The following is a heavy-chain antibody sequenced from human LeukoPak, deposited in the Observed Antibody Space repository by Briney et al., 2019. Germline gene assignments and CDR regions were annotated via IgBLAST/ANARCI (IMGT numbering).Heavy chain of an antibody. CDR1: GFTFTSHW. J-gene: IGHJ4*02. Sequence: PGGSLRLSCAPSGFTFTSHWMSWVRHAPGKGLEWVANIKQDGSEKYYVDSVKGRVNITRENDKNSLYLKMNSMRAEDTAVYYCARVTGIPAAIRGGFDYWGQGTLVTVSS. CDR2: IKQDGSEK. D-gene: IGHD2-2*02. CDR3: ARVTGIPAAIRGGFDY. V-gene: IGHV3-7*01.